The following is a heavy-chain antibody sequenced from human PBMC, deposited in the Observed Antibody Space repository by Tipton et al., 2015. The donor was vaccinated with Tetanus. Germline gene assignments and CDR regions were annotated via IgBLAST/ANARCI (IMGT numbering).Heavy chain of an antibody. CDR2: IYDSGST. CDR3: ARLREIVSRSGWAFDY. Sequence: TLSLTCAVSGGSISSGDYSWSWIRQPPGEGLEWIGYIYDSGSTYYNPSLKSRVTMSVDTSKKDFSVRLGSVTAADTAVYYCARLREIVSRSGWAFDYWGQGILVTVSS. V-gene: IGHV4-30-2*03. CDR1: GGSISSGDYS. J-gene: IGHJ4*02. D-gene: IGHD5/OR15-5a*01.